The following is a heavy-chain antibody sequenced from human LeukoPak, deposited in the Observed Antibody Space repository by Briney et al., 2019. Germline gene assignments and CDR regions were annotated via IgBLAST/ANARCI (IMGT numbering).Heavy chain of an antibody. J-gene: IGHJ6*02. Sequence: PSETLSLTCTVSGGSISSYYWSWIRQPPGKGLEWIGDIYYSGSTYYNPSLKSRVTISVDTSKNQFSLKLSSVTAADTAVYYCARDRTAGDYYDSSGNYYYGMDVWGQGTTVTVSS. D-gene: IGHD3-22*01. CDR3: ARDRTAGDYYDSSGNYYYGMDV. CDR1: GGSISSYY. V-gene: IGHV4-59*12. CDR2: IYYSGST.